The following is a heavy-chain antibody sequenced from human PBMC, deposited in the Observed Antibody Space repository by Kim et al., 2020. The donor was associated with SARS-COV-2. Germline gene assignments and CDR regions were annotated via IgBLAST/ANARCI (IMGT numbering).Heavy chain of an antibody. J-gene: IGHJ6*02. D-gene: IGHD3-10*01. CDR2: IYPGDSDT. CDR3: ARNPTWGYYGSGIDYYGMDV. V-gene: IGHV5-51*01. CDR1: GYSFTSYW. Sequence: GESLKISCKGSGYSFTSYWIGWVRQMPGKGLEWMGIIYPGDSDTRYSPSFQGQVTISADKSISTAYLQWSSLKASDTAMYYCARNPTWGYYGSGIDYYGMDVWGQGTTVTVSS.